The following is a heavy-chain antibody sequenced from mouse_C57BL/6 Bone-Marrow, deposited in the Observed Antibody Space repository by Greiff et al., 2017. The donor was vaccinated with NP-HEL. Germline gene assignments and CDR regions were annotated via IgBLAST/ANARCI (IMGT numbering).Heavy chain of an antibody. CDR1: GYTFTSYW. J-gene: IGHJ2*01. Sequence: VQLQQPGAELVRPGTSVKLSCKASGYTFTSYWMHWVKQRPGQGLEWIGVIDPSDSYTNYTQKFKGKATLTVDTSSSTAYMQLSSLTSEDSAVYYCARIGYYGSSPYFDYWGQGTTLTVSS. V-gene: IGHV1-59*01. D-gene: IGHD1-1*01. CDR2: IDPSDSYT. CDR3: ARIGYYGSSPYFDY.